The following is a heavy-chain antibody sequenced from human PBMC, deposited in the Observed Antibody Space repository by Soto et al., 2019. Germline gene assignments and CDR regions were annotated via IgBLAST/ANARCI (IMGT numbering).Heavy chain of an antibody. J-gene: IGHJ4*02. Sequence: PSETLSLTCTVSGGSISSSSYYWGWIRQPPGKGLEWIGSIYYSGSTYYNPSLKSRVTISVDTSKNQSSLKLSSVTAADTAVYYCARLYGGNSNYWGQGTLVTVSS. CDR1: GGSISSSSYY. CDR3: ARLYGGNSNY. CDR2: IYYSGST. D-gene: IGHD4-17*01. V-gene: IGHV4-39*01.